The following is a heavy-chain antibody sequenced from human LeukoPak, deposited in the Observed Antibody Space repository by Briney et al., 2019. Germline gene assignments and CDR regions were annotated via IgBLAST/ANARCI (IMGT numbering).Heavy chain of an antibody. D-gene: IGHD1-1*01. CDR3: ERHDREGHYYYGMDV. V-gene: IGHV3-66*02. Sequence: GGSLRLSCAASGFAVSSNYMSWVRQAPGKGLEWVSVIYSGGSTYYADSVKGRFTISRDNSKNTLYLQMNSLRAEDTAVYYCERHDREGHYYYGMDVWGQGTTVTVSS. CDR1: GFAVSSNY. CDR2: IYSGGST. J-gene: IGHJ6*02.